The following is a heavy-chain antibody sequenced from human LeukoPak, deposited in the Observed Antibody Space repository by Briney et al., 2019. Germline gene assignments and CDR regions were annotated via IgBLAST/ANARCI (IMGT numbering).Heavy chain of an antibody. CDR2: IYYSGTT. J-gene: IGHJ2*01. Sequence: SETLSLTCTVSGGSISSSSYYWGWIRQPPGKGLEWIGSIYYSGTTYYNPSLKSRVTISVDTSKNQFSLKLSSVTAADTAVYYCARGGHIVVVTANYWYFDLWGRGTLVTVSS. D-gene: IGHD2-21*02. CDR3: ARGGHIVVVTANYWYFDL. V-gene: IGHV4-39*07. CDR1: GGSISSSSYY.